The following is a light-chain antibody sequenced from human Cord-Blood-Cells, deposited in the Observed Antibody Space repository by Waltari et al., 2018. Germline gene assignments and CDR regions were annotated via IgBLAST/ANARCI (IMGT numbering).Light chain of an antibody. CDR3: QQYYSYPRT. J-gene: IGKJ1*01. V-gene: IGKV1-8*01. CDR1: QGLSSY. CDR2: AAS. Sequence: AIRMTQSPSSFSASTGDRVTITCRVSQGLSSYLAWYQQKPGKDPKLLINAASTLQSGVPSRFSGSGSGTDFTLTISCLQSEDFATYYCQQYYSYPRTFGQGTKVEIK.